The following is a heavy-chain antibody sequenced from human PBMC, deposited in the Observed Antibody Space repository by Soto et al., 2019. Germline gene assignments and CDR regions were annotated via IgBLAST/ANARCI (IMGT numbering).Heavy chain of an antibody. CDR1: GGSISSGGYY. J-gene: IGHJ5*02. CDR3: ARELYYGSGSYWFDP. CDR2: IYYSGST. D-gene: IGHD3-10*01. V-gene: IGHV4-31*03. Sequence: PSLTCTVSGGSISSGGYYWSWIRQHPGKGLEWIGYIYYSGSTYYNPSLKSRVTISVDTSKNQFSLKLSSVTAADTAVYYCARELYYGSGSYWFDPWGQGTLVTVSS.